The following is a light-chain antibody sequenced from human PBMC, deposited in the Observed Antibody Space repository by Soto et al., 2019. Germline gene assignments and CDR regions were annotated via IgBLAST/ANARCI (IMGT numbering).Light chain of an antibody. CDR3: QQRSNWPLT. CDR1: QTVSSY. Sequence: EILLTQSPATLSLYPGERATLSCRASQTVSSYLAWYQQKPGQAPRLLIYDAFNRATGIPARFSGSGSGTDFTLTISSLEPEDFAVYYCQQRSNWPLTFGQGTRLEIK. V-gene: IGKV3-11*01. J-gene: IGKJ5*01. CDR2: DAF.